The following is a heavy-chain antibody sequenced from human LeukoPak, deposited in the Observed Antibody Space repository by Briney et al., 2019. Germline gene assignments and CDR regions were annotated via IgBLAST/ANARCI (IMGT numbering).Heavy chain of an antibody. CDR2: INPNSGAT. V-gene: IGHV1-2*02. CDR3: ARDKARPSSTPVGW. CDR1: GYTFTGYY. D-gene: IGHD2-2*01. J-gene: IGHJ4*02. Sequence: ASVKVSCKASGYTFTGYYMNWVRQAPGQGLEWMGWINPNSGATNYAQKFQGRVTMTRDTSISTAYMELSRLRSDDTAVYYCARDKARPSSTPVGWWGQGTLVTVSS.